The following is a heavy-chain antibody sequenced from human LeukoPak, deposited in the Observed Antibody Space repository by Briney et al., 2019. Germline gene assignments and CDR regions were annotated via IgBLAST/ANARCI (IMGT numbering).Heavy chain of an antibody. CDR1: GGSISTYS. J-gene: IGHJ4*02. D-gene: IGHD1-14*01. CDR2: VVTTTT. Sequence: SETLSLTCTVSGGSISTYSWTWVSQSPEKGLEWIGSVVTTTTNYSPALRRRVAISVHTSKNQFSLRLESVTTADTALYYCARDTTVPSAMQFWGQGALVTVSS. CDR3: ARDTTVPSAMQF. V-gene: IGHV4-4*07.